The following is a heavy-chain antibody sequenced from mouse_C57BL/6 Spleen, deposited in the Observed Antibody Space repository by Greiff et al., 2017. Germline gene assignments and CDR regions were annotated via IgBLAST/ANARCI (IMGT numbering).Heavy chain of an antibody. Sequence: EVQLVESGGGLVKPGGSLKLSCAASGFTFSSYAMSWVRQTPEKRLEWVATISDGGRYTYYPDNVKGRFTISRDNAKNNLYLQMSHLKSEDTAMYYCARDGGLKNYAMEEWGQGTSATVSS. J-gene: IGHJ4*01. CDR3: ARDGGLKNYAMEE. CDR2: ISDGGRYT. V-gene: IGHV5-4*01. CDR1: GFTFSSYA. D-gene: IGHD1-3*01.